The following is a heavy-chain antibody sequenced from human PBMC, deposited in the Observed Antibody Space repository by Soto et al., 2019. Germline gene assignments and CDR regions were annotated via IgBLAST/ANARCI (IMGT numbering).Heavy chain of an antibody. CDR2: IYYSGST. CDR1: GGSISSYY. J-gene: IGHJ6*02. V-gene: IGHV4-59*01. CDR3: ARESYYDSSGSQASYGMDV. Sequence: SETLSLTCTVSGGSISSYYWSWIRQPPGKGLEWIGYIYYSGSTNYNPSLKSRVTISVDTSKNQFSLKLSSVTAADTAVYYCARESYYDSSGSQASYGMDVWGQGTTVTVSS. D-gene: IGHD3-22*01.